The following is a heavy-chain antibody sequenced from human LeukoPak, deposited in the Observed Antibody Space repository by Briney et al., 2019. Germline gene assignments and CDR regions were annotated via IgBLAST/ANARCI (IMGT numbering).Heavy chain of an antibody. CDR1: SGSISSSSYY. Sequence: PSETLSLTCTVSSGSISSSSYYWGRIRQPPGKGLEWIGSSYYSGSTYYNPSLKSRVTISVGTSKNQFSLKLSSVTAADTAVYFCARLVTINTVTTARYWYFDLWGRGTLVTVSS. CDR2: SYYSGST. J-gene: IGHJ2*01. CDR3: ARLVTINTVTTARYWYFDL. D-gene: IGHD4-17*01. V-gene: IGHV4-39*01.